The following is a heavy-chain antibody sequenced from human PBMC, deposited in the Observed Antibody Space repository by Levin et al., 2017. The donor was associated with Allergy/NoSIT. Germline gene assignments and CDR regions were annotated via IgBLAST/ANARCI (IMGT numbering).Heavy chain of an antibody. J-gene: IGHJ5*02. D-gene: IGHD3-3*01. Sequence: PGESLKISCAASGFTFSSYSMNWVRQAPGKGLEWVSYISSSSSTIYYADSVKGRFTISRDNAKNSLYLQMNSLRDEDTAVYYCARGDFWEDTLGSWFDPWGQGTLVTVSS. V-gene: IGHV3-48*02. CDR2: ISSSSSTI. CDR1: GFTFSSYS. CDR3: ARGDFWEDTLGSWFDP.